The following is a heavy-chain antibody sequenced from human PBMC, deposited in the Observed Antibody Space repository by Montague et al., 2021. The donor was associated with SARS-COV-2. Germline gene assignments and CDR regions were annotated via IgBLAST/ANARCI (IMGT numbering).Heavy chain of an antibody. V-gene: IGHV1-69*08. CDR1: GGTFTSDT. CDR3: ATEGRWLQSDY. D-gene: IGHD5-24*01. CDR2: IIPLLETP. Sequence: SVKVSCKASGGTFTSDTITWVRRAPGQGLEWMGRIIPLLETPNYAQKFQGRVTITADRSTSTAYMELSRLRSEDTAVYYCATEGRWLQSDYWGQGTLVTISS. J-gene: IGHJ4*02.